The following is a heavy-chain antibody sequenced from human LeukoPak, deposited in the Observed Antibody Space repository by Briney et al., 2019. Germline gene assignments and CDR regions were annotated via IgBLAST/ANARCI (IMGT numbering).Heavy chain of an antibody. CDR1: GDTVSSNSAA. D-gene: IGHD1-26*01. V-gene: IGHV6-1*01. Sequence: SQTPSLTCAISGDTVSSNSAAWNWLRQSPSRGLEWLGRTYYRSKWSNDYAVSVKSLITINPDTSKNQFSLQLNSVTPEDTAVYYCASGTYYRGFDAWGQGTLVTVSS. CDR3: ASGTYYRGFDA. CDR2: TYYRSKWSN. J-gene: IGHJ5*02.